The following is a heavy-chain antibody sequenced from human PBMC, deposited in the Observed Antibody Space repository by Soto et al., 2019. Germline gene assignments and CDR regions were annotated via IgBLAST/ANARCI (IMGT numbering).Heavy chain of an antibody. D-gene: IGHD2-21*02. Sequence: SYTLYLSCIVSSECISSSSYYWCWIRQPPGKGLEWIGSIYYSGRTYYNPSFKSRVTISIDTSKNQFSLKLSSVTATDTAVYYCARQRTTVVTQAYFDHWGQGALVTVSS. V-gene: IGHV4-39*01. CDR1: SECISSSSYY. CDR3: ARQRTTVVTQAYFDH. J-gene: IGHJ4*02. CDR2: IYYSGRT.